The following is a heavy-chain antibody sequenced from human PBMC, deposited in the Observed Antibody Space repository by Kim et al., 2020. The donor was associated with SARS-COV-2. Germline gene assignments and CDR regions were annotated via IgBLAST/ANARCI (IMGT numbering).Heavy chain of an antibody. V-gene: IGHV3-23*01. Sequence: GGSLRLSCAASGFTFSSHAMNWVRQAPGKGLEWVSVIGGGGGGSDYADSVKGRFTISRDNSKNTLYLQLNSLRAEDTALYYCARDLKGPGSVIYGMDVWGQGTTVTVSS. CDR2: IGGGGGGS. D-gene: IGHD2-21*01. CDR1: GFTFSSHA. CDR3: ARDLKGPGSVIYGMDV. J-gene: IGHJ6*02.